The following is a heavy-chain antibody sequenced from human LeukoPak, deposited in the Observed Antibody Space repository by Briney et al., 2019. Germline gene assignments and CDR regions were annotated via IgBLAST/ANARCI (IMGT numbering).Heavy chain of an antibody. CDR3: ASGISSLDAFDI. D-gene: IGHD3-3*02. J-gene: IGHJ3*02. V-gene: IGHV3-11*04. CDR2: ISSSGSTI. CDR1: GFTFSDYY. Sequence: GGSLRPSCAASGFTFSDYYMSWIRQAPGKGLEWVSYISSSGSTIYYADSVKGRFTISRDNAKNSLYLQMNSLRAEDTAVYYCASGISSLDAFDIWGQGTMVTVSS.